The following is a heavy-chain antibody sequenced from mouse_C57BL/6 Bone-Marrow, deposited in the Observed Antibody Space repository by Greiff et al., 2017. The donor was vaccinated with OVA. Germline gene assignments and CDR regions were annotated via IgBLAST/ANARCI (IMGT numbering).Heavy chain of an antibody. J-gene: IGHJ4*01. CDR1: GYSITSDY. CDR2: ISYSGST. V-gene: IGHV3-8*01. D-gene: IGHD2-2*01. Sequence: EVKVVESGPGLAKPSQTLSLTCSVTGYSITSDYWNWIRKFPGHKLEYIGYISYSGSTYYNPSLKSRISITRDTSKNQYYLQLNSVTTENTATYYCARRGYDSYYYAMDYWGQGTSVTVSS. CDR3: ARRGYDSYYYAMDY.